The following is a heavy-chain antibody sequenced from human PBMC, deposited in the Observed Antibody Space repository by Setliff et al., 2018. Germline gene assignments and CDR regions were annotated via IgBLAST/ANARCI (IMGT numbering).Heavy chain of an antibody. CDR2: IKQDGSEK. J-gene: IGHJ4*02. V-gene: IGHV3-7*01. Sequence: PGGSLRLSCAASGFTFSRYWMSWVRQAPGKGLEWVANIKQDGSEKYYVDSEKGRFTISRDNAKNSLYLQMNSLRAEDTAVYYCARDGGEYWGQGTLVTVSS. CDR1: GFTFSRYW. CDR3: ARDGGEY. D-gene: IGHD3-3*01.